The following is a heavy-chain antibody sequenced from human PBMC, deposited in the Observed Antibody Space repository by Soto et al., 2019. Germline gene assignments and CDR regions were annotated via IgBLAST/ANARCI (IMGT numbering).Heavy chain of an antibody. D-gene: IGHD3-3*01. J-gene: IGHJ5*02. V-gene: IGHV1-69*06. CDR2: IIPIFGTA. CDR1: GGTFSSYA. Sequence: ASVKVSCKASGGTFSSYAISWVRQAPGQGLEWMGGIIPIFGTANYAQKFQGRVTITADKSTSTAYMELSSLRSEDTAVYYCARGPLLRFLEWLGWFDPWGQGTLVTVSS. CDR3: ARGPLLRFLEWLGWFDP.